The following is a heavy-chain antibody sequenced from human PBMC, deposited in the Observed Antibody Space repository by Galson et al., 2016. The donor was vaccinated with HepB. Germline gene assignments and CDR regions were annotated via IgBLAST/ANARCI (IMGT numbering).Heavy chain of an antibody. CDR2: IYSGGSA. D-gene: IGHD6-13*01. J-gene: IGHJ5*02. V-gene: IGHV3-53*01. Sequence: SLRLSCAASGFTVGSNYMSWVRQAPGQGLEWVAVIYSGGSAYSADSVTGRFTISIDNSKNTLNLQMNSRRAEDTAVYYCASKPPAGTNEVTWGQGTLVTVSS. CDR3: ASKPPAGTNEVT. CDR1: GFTVGSNY.